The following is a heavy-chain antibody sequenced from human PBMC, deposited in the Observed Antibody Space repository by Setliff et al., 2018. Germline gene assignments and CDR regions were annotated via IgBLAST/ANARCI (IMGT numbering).Heavy chain of an antibody. CDR2: ISYDGNNK. J-gene: IGHJ3*02. CDR1: GFTFTSYA. Sequence: GGSLRLSCAASGFTFTSYAMNWVRQAPGKGLEWVAVISYDGNNKYYADSVKGRFTISRDNSKNTLYLQMNRLTAEDTAVYYCARDPDTAMVRNDAFDIWGQGTMVTVSS. D-gene: IGHD5-18*01. CDR3: ARDPDTAMVRNDAFDI. V-gene: IGHV3-30*04.